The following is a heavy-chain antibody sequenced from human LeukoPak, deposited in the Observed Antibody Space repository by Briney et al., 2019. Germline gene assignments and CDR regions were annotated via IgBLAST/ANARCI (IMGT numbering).Heavy chain of an antibody. Sequence: PGGSLRLSCAASGFTFSTYNMNWVRQAPGKGLEWVSSISSSSNYIYYADSVKGRFTISRDNAKNSLYLQMNSLRVEDTDVYYCARDRRTNDYDFWSGYYYGDAFDIWGQGTMVTVSS. D-gene: IGHD3-3*01. V-gene: IGHV3-21*01. CDR2: ISSSSNYI. J-gene: IGHJ3*02. CDR3: ARDRRTNDYDFWSGYYYGDAFDI. CDR1: GFTFSTYN.